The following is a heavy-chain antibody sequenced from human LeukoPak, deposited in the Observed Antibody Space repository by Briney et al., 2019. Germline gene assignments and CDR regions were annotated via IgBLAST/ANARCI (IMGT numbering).Heavy chain of an antibody. CDR2: IKSDGITI. CDR3: ARDRHYNMDV. J-gene: IGHJ6*02. Sequence: PGGSLRLSCAASGFTFSNYWMHWVRHAPGKGLVWVSRIKSDGITITYADSVKGRSTISRDNAKNTLYLQMNSLRAEDTAVYYCARDRHYNMDVWGQGTTVTVSS. V-gene: IGHV3-74*01. CDR1: GFTFSNYW.